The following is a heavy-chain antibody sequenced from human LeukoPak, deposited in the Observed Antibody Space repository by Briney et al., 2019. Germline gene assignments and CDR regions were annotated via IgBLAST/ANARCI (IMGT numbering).Heavy chain of an antibody. D-gene: IGHD5-12*01. V-gene: IGHV3-74*01. Sequence: PGGSLRLSCAASGFTFSSYWMHWVRQAPGKGLVWVSRINSDGSSTSYADSVKGRFTISRDNAKNTLYLQMNSLRAEDTAVYYCARVSYSCYETDYWGQGTLVTVSS. CDR3: ARVSYSCYETDY. CDR1: GFTFSSYW. CDR2: INSDGSST. J-gene: IGHJ4*01.